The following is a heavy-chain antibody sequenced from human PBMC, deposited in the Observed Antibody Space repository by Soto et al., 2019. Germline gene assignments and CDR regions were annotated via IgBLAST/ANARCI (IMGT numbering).Heavy chain of an antibody. CDR3: AKDSWAANYYYYYMDV. V-gene: IGHV3-23*01. J-gene: IGHJ6*03. Sequence: GGSLSLSCAASGFTFSTYSMDWVRQAPGKGLEWVSAISGSGGSTYYADSVKGRFTFSRDNSKNTLYLQMNSLRAEDTALYYCAKDSWAANYYYYYMDVWGKGTTVTVSS. CDR2: ISGSGGST. CDR1: GFTFSTYS. D-gene: IGHD3-16*01.